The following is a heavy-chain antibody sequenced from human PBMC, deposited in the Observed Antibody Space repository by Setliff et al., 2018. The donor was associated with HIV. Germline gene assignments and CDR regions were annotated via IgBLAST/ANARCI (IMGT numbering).Heavy chain of an antibody. J-gene: IGHJ4*02. CDR2: IKEDGSEK. V-gene: IGHV3-7*04. D-gene: IGHD3-22*01. CDR1: GFLFHTYW. Sequence: GGSLRLSCAASGFLFHTYWMSWVRQAPGKGLEWVANIKEDGSEKYYADSVKGRFTISRDNAKNSLYLQMNSLRAEDTAVYYCAREDYYYDSSGYSFLDYWGQGTLVTVSS. CDR3: AREDYYYDSSGYSFLDY.